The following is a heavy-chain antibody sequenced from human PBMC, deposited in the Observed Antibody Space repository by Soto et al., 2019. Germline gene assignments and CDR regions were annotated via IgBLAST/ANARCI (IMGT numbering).Heavy chain of an antibody. CDR1: GFTFSNYW. CDR2: INSDGSVS. Sequence: EVQLVESGGGLVQPGGSLRLSCAASGFTFSNYWMYWVRQAPGKGLEWVSRINSDGSVSSYADSVKGRLTISRDNVKNPQYMQMDRLRAEDTDVYYCARGDCVGGTCYSLAGSFYYYMDVWGKGNTVTVFS. V-gene: IGHV3-74*02. J-gene: IGHJ6*03. CDR3: ARGDCVGGTCYSLAGSFYYYMDV. D-gene: IGHD2-15*01.